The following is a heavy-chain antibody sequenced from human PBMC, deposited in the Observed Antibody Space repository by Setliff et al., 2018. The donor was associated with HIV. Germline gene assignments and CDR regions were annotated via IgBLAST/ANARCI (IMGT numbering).Heavy chain of an antibody. D-gene: IGHD3-9*01. V-gene: IGHV4-39*01. J-gene: IGHJ2*01. CDR3: ARQGAGIQVRYFDWPWDPWTLDFDI. CDR2: VYYSGTT. CDR1: GGSLNSGTYY. Sequence: PSETLSLTCTVSGGSLNSGTYYWGWVRQPPGKGLEWIGNVYYSGTTYYNPSLKSRVTISVDTSKNQFSMKLSSVTAADTAVYYCARQGAGIQVRYFDWPWDPWTLDFDIWGRGTLVTVSS.